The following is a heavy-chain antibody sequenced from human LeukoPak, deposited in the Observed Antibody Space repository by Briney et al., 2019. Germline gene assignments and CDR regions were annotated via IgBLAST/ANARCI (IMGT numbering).Heavy chain of an antibody. CDR1: GFAFSSYE. CDR3: ARLLYYYDSSIYQRYFDY. Sequence: PGGSLRLSCTASGFAFSSYEMNWVRQAPGMGLEWVSIIYSGGTTHYADSVKGRFTISRDNSKNTLYLQMNSLRAEDTAVYYCARLLYYYDSSIYQRYFDYWGQGTLVTVSS. J-gene: IGHJ4*02. CDR2: IYSGGTT. D-gene: IGHD3-22*01. V-gene: IGHV3-53*01.